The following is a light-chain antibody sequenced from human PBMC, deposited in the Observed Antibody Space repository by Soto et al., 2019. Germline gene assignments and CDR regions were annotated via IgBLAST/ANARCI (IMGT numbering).Light chain of an antibody. Sequence: IMMSQSPPAVSVSQGESATLSCRASQSVSSDLAWYQQKPGQAPRLLIYYTSTRATGFPARFSGGGSGTEFTLTISSLQSEDFAVYYCQQYNNWPPITFAQVARLAI. J-gene: IGKJ5*01. V-gene: IGKV3-15*01. CDR1: QSVSSD. CDR3: QQYNNWPPIT. CDR2: YTS.